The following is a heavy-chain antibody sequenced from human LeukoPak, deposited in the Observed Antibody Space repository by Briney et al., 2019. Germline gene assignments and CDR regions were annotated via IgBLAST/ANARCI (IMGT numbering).Heavy chain of an antibody. CDR1: GGSISSSNW. CDR3: AALHYDILTGYYYFDY. D-gene: IGHD3-9*01. Sequence: SETLSLTCAVSGGSISSSNWWSWVRQPPGKGLEWIGEIYHSGSTNYNPSLKSRVTISVDKSKNQFSLKLSSVTAADTAVYYCAALHYDILTGYYYFDYWGQGTLVTVSS. V-gene: IGHV4-4*02. CDR2: IYHSGST. J-gene: IGHJ4*02.